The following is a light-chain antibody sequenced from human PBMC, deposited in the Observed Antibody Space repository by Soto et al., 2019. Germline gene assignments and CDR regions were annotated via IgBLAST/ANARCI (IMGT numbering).Light chain of an antibody. V-gene: IGLV2-8*01. Sequence: QSVLTQPPSASGSAGQSVTISCTGTSTDVGGYNYVSWYQQHPGKAPKLMIYEVSKRPSGVPDRFSGSKSGNTASLTVSGLQAEDEADYYCSSYAGNNIHYVFGTVTKLTVL. CDR1: STDVGGYNY. CDR3: SSYAGNNIHYV. CDR2: EVS. J-gene: IGLJ1*01.